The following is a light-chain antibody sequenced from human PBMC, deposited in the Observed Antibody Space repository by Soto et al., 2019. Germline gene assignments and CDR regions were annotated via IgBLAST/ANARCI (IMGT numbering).Light chain of an antibody. V-gene: IGKV1-9*01. Sequence: DIQMTQSPSSLSASVEDRVTITCRASQGISSYLAWYQQKPGKAPKPLIYAASTLHSGVPSRFSGGRSGTEFTLTISSLQPEDFATYYCQQLNSYPPSFGQGTRLEIK. CDR1: QGISSY. CDR2: AAS. J-gene: IGKJ5*01. CDR3: QQLNSYPPS.